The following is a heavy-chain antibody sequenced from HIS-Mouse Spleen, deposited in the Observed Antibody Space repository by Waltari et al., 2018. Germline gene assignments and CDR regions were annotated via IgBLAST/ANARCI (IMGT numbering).Heavy chain of an antibody. CDR2: IGTAGDT. Sequence: VSAIGTAGDTYYPGSVKGRFTISRENAKNSLYLQMNSLRAGDTAVYYCARWGSGSYPYYYYGMDVWGQGTTVTVSS. D-gene: IGHD3-10*01. V-gene: IGHV3-13*01. J-gene: IGHJ6*02. CDR3: ARWGSGSYPYYYYGMDV.